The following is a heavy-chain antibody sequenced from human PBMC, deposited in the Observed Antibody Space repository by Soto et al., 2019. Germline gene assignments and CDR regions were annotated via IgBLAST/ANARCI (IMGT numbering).Heavy chain of an antibody. CDR1: GFTFSSFA. V-gene: IGHV3-23*01. Sequence: GGSLRLSCAASGFTFSSFAMSWVRQAPGKGLEWVSAIGGSGGSTSYADSVKGRFTISRDNSKNTLYLQMNSLRAEDTAVYYCAKGTTSGYYYVHTHYWGQGTLVTVSS. CDR3: AKGTTSGYYYVHTHY. J-gene: IGHJ4*02. CDR2: IGGSGGST. D-gene: IGHD3-22*01.